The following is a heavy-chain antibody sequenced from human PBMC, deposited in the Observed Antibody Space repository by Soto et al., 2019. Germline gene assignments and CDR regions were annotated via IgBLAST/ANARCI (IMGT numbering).Heavy chain of an antibody. V-gene: IGHV1-3*01. Sequence: GXSVKDSCAAAACPFTSYGIDWVRQAPGQRPQWMGWINAGNGNTKYSQKFQGRVTITRDTSASTAYMELSSLRSEDTAVYYCARSPPPYDFWSGYYPNWFDPWGQGTLVTVSS. J-gene: IGHJ5*02. CDR2: INAGNGNT. CDR3: ARSPPPYDFWSGYYPNWFDP. CDR1: ACPFTSYG. D-gene: IGHD3-3*01.